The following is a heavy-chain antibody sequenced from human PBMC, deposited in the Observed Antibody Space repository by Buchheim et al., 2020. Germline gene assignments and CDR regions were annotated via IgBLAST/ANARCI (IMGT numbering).Heavy chain of an antibody. Sequence: EMQLVESGGGLVQPGGSLRLSRAASGFTFSSYEMNWVRQAPGKGLEWVSYISSSGRTIYYADSVKGRFTISRDNAKKSLYLQMNSLRAEDTALYYCARAGGPYYYGFDYWGQGTL. CDR1: GFTFSSYE. CDR3: ARAGGPYYYGFDY. V-gene: IGHV3-48*03. D-gene: IGHD3-10*01. J-gene: IGHJ4*02. CDR2: ISSSGRTI.